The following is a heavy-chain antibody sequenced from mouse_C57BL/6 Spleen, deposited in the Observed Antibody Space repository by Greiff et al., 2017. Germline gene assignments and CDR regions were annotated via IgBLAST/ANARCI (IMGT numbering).Heavy chain of an antibody. D-gene: IGHD1-1*01. J-gene: IGHJ3*01. Sequence: VNVVESGPGLVAPSQSLSITCTVSGFSLTSYAISWVRQPPGKGLAWLGVIWTGGGTNYNSALKSKLSISEDNTKRKVFLKRNSQQTDDTARYYCASLRITTVGAWFAYWGQGTLVTVSA. CDR2: IWTGGGT. CDR1: GFSLTSYA. V-gene: IGHV2-9-1*01. CDR3: ASLRITTVGAWFAY.